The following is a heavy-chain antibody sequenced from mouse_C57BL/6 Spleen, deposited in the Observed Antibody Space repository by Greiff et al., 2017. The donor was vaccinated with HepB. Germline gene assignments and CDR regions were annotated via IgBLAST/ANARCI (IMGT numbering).Heavy chain of an antibody. V-gene: IGHV1-82*01. J-gene: IGHJ4*01. D-gene: IGHD1-1*01. CDR2: IYPGDGDT. Sequence: VKLVESGPELVKPGASVKISCKASGYAFSSSWMNWVKQRPGKGLEWIGRIYPGDGDTNYNGKFKGKATLAADKSSSTAYMQLSSLTSEDSAVYFCARSLFITTVVEKAMDYWGQGTSVTVSS. CDR1: GYAFSSSW. CDR3: ARSLFITTVVEKAMDY.